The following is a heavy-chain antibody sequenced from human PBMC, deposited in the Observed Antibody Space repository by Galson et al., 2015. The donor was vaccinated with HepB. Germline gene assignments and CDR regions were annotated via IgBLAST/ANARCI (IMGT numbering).Heavy chain of an antibody. Sequence: ETLSLTCAVYGGSFSGYYWTWIRQPPGQGLEWIGEINHSGNTNYNPSLKNRVIISVDTSKNQFSLRLSSVTAADTALYYCARGRRILLMVYAMRSDWYFDLWGRGSLVTVSS. D-gene: IGHD2-8*01. CDR3: ARGRRILLMVYAMRSDWYFDL. CDR2: INHSGNT. J-gene: IGHJ2*01. V-gene: IGHV4-34*01. CDR1: GGSFSGYY.